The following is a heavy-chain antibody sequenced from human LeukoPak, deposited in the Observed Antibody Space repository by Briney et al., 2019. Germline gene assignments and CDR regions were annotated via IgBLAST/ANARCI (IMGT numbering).Heavy chain of an antibody. CDR1: GGSFSGYY. D-gene: IGHD4-17*01. CDR2: INHSGSP. V-gene: IGHV4-34*01. J-gene: IGHJ3*02. CDR3: ARGRAVPNFGRKAFDI. Sequence: PSETLSLTCAVYGGSFSGYYWSWIRQPPGKGLEWIGEINHSGSPNYTPSLKSRVTISVYTSKNQFSLKLSSVTAADTAVYYCARGRAVPNFGRKAFDIWGQGTMVTVSS.